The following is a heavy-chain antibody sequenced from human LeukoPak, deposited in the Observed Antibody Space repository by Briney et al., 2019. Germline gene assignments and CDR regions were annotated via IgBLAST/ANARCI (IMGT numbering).Heavy chain of an antibody. V-gene: IGHV3-21*04. J-gene: IGHJ3*02. D-gene: IGHD5-18*01. CDR2: ISSSSSYI. CDR1: GFTFSSYS. Sequence: GGSLRLSCAASGFTFSSYSMNWVRQAPGKGLEWVSSISSSSSYIYYADSVKGRFTISRDNSKNTLYLQMNSLRAEDTAVYYCAKDTLMVKWGAFDIWGQGTMVTVSS. CDR3: AKDTLMVKWGAFDI.